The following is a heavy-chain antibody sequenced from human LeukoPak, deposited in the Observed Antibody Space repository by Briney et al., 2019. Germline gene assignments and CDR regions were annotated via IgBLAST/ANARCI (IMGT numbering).Heavy chain of an antibody. CDR3: ARTPRDGYNSPYFDY. CDR1: GGSISSSNW. V-gene: IGHV4-39*01. CDR2: IYYSGNT. J-gene: IGHJ4*02. D-gene: IGHD5-24*01. Sequence: PSETLSLTCAVSGGSISSSNWWSWVRQPPGKGLEWIGSIYYSGNTYYNPSLKSRVTISVDTSKNQFSLKLSSMTAADTAVYYCARTPRDGYNSPYFDYWGQGTLVTVSS.